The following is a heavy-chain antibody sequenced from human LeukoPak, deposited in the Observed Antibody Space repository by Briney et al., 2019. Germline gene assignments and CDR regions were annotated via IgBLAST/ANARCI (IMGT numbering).Heavy chain of an antibody. D-gene: IGHD1-1*01. J-gene: IGHJ4*02. CDR3: AKGPTGTSPRAEY. Sequence: GGSLRLSCAASGFTFSSYAMHWVRQAPGKGLEWVAVISYDGSNKYYADSVKGRFTISRDNSKNTLYLQMNSLKPEDTALYYCAKGPTGTSPRAEYWGQGTLVSVSS. CDR2: ISYDGSNK. V-gene: IGHV3-30*04. CDR1: GFTFSSYA.